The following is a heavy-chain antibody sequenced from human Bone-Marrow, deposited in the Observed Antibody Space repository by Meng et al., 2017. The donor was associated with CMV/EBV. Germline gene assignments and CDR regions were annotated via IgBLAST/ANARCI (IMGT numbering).Heavy chain of an antibody. Sequence: ASVKVSCKASGYTFTSYAMNWVRQAPGQGLEWMGIINPSGGSTSYAQKFQGRVTMTRDTSTSTVYMELSSLRSEDTAVYYCAREENYYGSGSYDYYYYYGMDVWGQGTTVTVSS. V-gene: IGHV1-46*01. CDR1: GYTFTSYA. CDR3: AREENYYGSGSYDYYYYYGMDV. CDR2: INPSGGST. D-gene: IGHD3-10*01. J-gene: IGHJ6*02.